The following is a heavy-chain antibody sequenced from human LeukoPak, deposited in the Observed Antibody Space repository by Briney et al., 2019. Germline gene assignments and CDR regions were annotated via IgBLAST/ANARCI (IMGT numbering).Heavy chain of an antibody. CDR1: GFTFSSYA. J-gene: IGHJ4*02. V-gene: IGHV3-30-3*01. CDR2: ISYDGSNK. CDR3: ARGTERWLQLGDFDY. Sequence: GGSLRLSCAASGFTFSSYAMHWVRQAPGKGLEWVAVISYDGSNKYYADSVKGRFTISRDNSKNTLYLQMNSPRAEDTAVYYCARGTERWLQLGDFDYWGQGTLVTVSS. D-gene: IGHD5-24*01.